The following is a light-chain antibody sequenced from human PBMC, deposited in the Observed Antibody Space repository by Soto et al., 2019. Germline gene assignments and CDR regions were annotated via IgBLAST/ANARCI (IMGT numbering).Light chain of an antibody. CDR1: QSVSSY. CDR3: QQRSNWPFT. Sequence: EIVLTQSPATLSLSPGERATLSCRASQSVSSYLAWYQQKPGQAPRLLIYDASNRATGIPARFSGSGSGTDFTLTICSLGPEDFAVYYCQQRSNWPFTFDGGTKVEIK. V-gene: IGKV3-11*01. CDR2: DAS. J-gene: IGKJ4*01.